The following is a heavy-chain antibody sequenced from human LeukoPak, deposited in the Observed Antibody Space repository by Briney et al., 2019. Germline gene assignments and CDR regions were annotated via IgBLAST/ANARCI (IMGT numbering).Heavy chain of an antibody. CDR3: AREVLYCSGSSCPPRGYFDY. J-gene: IGHJ4*02. V-gene: IGHV3-30*04. CDR1: GFTFSSYA. CDR2: ISFDGSDK. D-gene: IGHD2-15*01. Sequence: PGGSLRLSCAASGFTFSSYAMHWVRQAPGKGLEWVAVISFDGSDKSYADSVKGRFTISRDNSKNTLYLQMNSLRAEDTAVYYCAREVLYCSGSSCPPRGYFDYWGQGTLVTVSS.